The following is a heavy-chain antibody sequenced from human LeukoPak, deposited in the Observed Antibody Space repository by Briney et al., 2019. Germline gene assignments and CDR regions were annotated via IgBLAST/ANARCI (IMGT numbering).Heavy chain of an antibody. CDR3: ARTLRRGYYFDY. CDR2: IYYSGST. J-gene: IGHJ4*02. CDR1: GGSISSGDYY. V-gene: IGHV4-30-4*01. D-gene: IGHD3-10*01. Sequence: SQTLPLTCTVSGGSISSGDYYWSWIRQPPGKGLEWIGYIYYSGSTYYNPSLKSRVTISVDTSKNQFSLKLSSVTAADTAVYYCARTLRRGYYFDYWGQGTLVTVSS.